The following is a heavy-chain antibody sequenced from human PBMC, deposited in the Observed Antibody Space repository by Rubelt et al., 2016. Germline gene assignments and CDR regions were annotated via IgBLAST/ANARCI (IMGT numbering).Heavy chain of an antibody. V-gene: IGHV4-39*01. J-gene: IGHJ4*02. D-gene: IGHD4-17*01. Sequence: QLQLQESGPGLVKPSETLSLTCIVSGGSISSSGYNWGWIRQPPGKRLEWIGSFHSGGSTYYNPSLKGRVTISVDTFTSKNQCSLKLSSVTAADTAVYYCARHGDYGDYLFYWGQGILVTVSS. CDR2: FHSGGST. CDR1: GGSISSSGYN. CDR3: ARHGDYGDYLFY.